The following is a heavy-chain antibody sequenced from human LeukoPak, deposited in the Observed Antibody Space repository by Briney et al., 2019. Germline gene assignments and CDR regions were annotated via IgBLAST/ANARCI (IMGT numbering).Heavy chain of an antibody. J-gene: IGHJ6*02. CDR2: ISYDGSNK. Sequence: GGSLRLSCAASGFTFSSYGLHWVRQAPGKGLEWVAVISYDGSNKYYADSVKGRFTISRDNSKNTLYLQMNSLRAEDTAVYYCAKDISAASYYYYGLDVWGQGTTVTVSS. D-gene: IGHD2-15*01. CDR3: AKDISAASYYYYGLDV. CDR1: GFTFSSYG. V-gene: IGHV3-30*18.